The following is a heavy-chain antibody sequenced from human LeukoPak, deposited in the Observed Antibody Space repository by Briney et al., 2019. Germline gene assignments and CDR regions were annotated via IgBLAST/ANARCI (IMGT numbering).Heavy chain of an antibody. CDR3: VKGYCSGGSCYWFDH. CDR2: INQDGSEK. D-gene: IGHD2-15*01. J-gene: IGHJ5*02. Sequence: PGGSLRLSCAASGFTLSNYWMSWVRQAPGKGLEWVANINQDGSEKYYVDSVKGRFAISRDNAKNSLYLQMNSLRAEDTALYYCVKGYCSGGSCYWFDHWGQGTLVTVSS. V-gene: IGHV3-7*03. CDR1: GFTLSNYW.